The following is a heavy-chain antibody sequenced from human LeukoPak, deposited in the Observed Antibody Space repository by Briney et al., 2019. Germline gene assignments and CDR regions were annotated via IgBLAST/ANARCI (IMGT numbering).Heavy chain of an antibody. CDR1: GGSFSGYY. V-gene: IGHV4-34*01. J-gene: IGHJ4*02. D-gene: IGHD3-16*02. CDR2: INHSGST. CDR3: ARGGYLFSDYVWGSYRPIDY. Sequence: PSETLSLTCAVYGGSFSGYYWSWIRQPPGKGLEWIGEINHSGSTNYNPSLRSRVTISVDTSKNQFSLKLSSVTAADTAAHYCARGGYLFSDYVWGSYRPIDYWGQGTLVTVSS.